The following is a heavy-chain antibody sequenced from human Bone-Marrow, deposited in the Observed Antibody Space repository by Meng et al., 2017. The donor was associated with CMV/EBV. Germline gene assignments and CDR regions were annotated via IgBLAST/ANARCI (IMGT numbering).Heavy chain of an antibody. CDR3: ARDRRHNWNNLYYFDY. CDR2: IKQDGSEK. Sequence: GESLKISCAASGFTFDDYGMSWVRQVPGKGLEWVANIKQDGSEKYYVDSVKGRFTISRDNAKNSLYLQMNSLRAEDTAVYYCARDRRHNWNNLYYFDYWCQGTLVTVSS. CDR1: GFTFDDYG. V-gene: IGHV3-7*01. J-gene: IGHJ4*02. D-gene: IGHD1/OR15-1a*01.